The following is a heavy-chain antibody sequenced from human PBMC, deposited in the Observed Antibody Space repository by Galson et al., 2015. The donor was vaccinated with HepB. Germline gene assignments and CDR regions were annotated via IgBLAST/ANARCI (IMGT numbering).Heavy chain of an antibody. D-gene: IGHD3-22*01. J-gene: IGHJ4*02. Sequence: SVKVSCKASGYTFTSYGISWVRQAPGQGLEWMGWINAYNGNTNYAQKLQGRVTMTTDTSTSTAYMELRSLRSDDTAVYYCARGNFLYYDSSGYFGTLDYWGQGTLVTVSS. CDR2: INAYNGNT. CDR1: GYTFTSYG. CDR3: ARGNFLYYDSSGYFGTLDY. V-gene: IGHV1-18*04.